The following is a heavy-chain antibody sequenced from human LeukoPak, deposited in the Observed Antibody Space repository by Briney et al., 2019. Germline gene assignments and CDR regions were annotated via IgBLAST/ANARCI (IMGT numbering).Heavy chain of an antibody. CDR3: ARDMKQWLVRPSWFDP. Sequence: GASVKVSCKASGYTFTSYDITWVRQAPGQGLEWMGWMNPNSGNTGYAQKFQGRVTMTRHTSIGTAYMELSSLRSEDTAVYYCARDMKQWLVRPSWFDPWGQGTLVTVSS. CDR2: MNPNSGNT. V-gene: IGHV1-8*01. J-gene: IGHJ5*02. CDR1: GYTFTSYD. D-gene: IGHD6-19*01.